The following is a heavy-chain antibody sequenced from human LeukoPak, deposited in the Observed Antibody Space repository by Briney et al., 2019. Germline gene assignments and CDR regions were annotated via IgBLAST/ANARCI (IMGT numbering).Heavy chain of an antibody. D-gene: IGHD1-1*01. CDR3: ARDFLDWGTRTGAFDI. CDR1: GGSFRGYY. CDR2: FYRDGTT. V-gene: IGHV3-66*01. J-gene: IGHJ3*02. Sequence: LCPTSAVYGGSFRGYYCSSISQRPRKGVWWVSVFYRDGTTNYAASVKGTFTISRDISKNTLYLQMNSLRVEDMAMYYCARDFLDWGTRTGAFDIWGQGTMVTVSS.